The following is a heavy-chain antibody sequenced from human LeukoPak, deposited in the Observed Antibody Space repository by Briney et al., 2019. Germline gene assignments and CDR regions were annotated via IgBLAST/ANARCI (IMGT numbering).Heavy chain of an antibody. D-gene: IGHD2-2*01. CDR3: AKTNQGYCSSTSCYGNDY. CDR2: ISYDGSNK. CDR1: GFTLSSYW. J-gene: IGHJ4*02. Sequence: GGSLRLSCAASGFTLSSYWVTWVRQAPGKGLEWVAVISYDGSNKYYADSVKGRFTISRDNSKNTLYLQMNSLRAEDTAVYYCAKTNQGYCSSTSCYGNDYWGQGTLVTVSS. V-gene: IGHV3-30*18.